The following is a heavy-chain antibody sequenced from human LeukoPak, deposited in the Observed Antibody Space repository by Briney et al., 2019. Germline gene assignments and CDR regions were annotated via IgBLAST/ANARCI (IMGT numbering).Heavy chain of an antibody. CDR3: ARGGGYYPIDY. V-gene: IGHV3-53*01. CDR2: LYSDGRT. CDR1: GFTVSSNY. D-gene: IGHD2-15*01. Sequence: GGSLRLSCAASGFTVSSNYMSWVRQAPGKGLEWVSVLYSDGRTYYADSVKGRFTISRDTSKNTLYLQVNSLRAEDTAVYYCARGGGYYPIDYWGQGTLVTVSS. J-gene: IGHJ4*02.